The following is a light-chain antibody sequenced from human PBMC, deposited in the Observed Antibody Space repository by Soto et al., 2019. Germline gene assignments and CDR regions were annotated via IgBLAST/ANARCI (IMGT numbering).Light chain of an antibody. J-gene: IGKJ4*01. V-gene: IGKV3-11*01. CDR3: QHRLYWPLT. CDR2: DSS. Sequence: EIVLTQSPATLSLSAGERATLSCRASQGVSTHLAWYRQKPGQAPRLLIYDSSKRATGIPARFSGSGSGTDFTLTISSLEPDDFAVYYCQHRLYWPLTFGGGTKVDIK. CDR1: QGVSTH.